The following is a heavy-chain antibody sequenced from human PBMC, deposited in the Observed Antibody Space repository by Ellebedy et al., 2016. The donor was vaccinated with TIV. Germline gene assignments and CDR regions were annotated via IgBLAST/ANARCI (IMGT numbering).Heavy chain of an antibody. Sequence: GESLKISCAASGFTFSSSTMNWVRQAPGKGPEWVSSISSSSYYIYDADSVKGRFTISRDNANNSLYLQLNSRRAEDTAVYYCASFYDLRLCSGGSCFEYWGQGTLVTVSS. V-gene: IGHV3-21*01. D-gene: IGHD2-15*01. J-gene: IGHJ4*02. CDR2: ISSSSYYI. CDR3: ASFYDLRLCSGGSCFEY. CDR1: GFTFSSST.